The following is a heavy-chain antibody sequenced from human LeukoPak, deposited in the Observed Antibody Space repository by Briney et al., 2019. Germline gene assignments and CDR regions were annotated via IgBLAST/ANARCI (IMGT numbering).Heavy chain of an antibody. CDR2: IYYSGST. Sequence: SETLSLTCTVSGGSISSYYWSWIRQPPGKGLEWIGYIYYSGSTNYNPSLKSRVTISVDTSKNQFSLKLSSVTAADTAVYYCASPMGYSYGYILWGQGTLVTVSS. D-gene: IGHD5-18*01. J-gene: IGHJ4*02. CDR1: GGSISSYY. CDR3: ASPMGYSYGYIL. V-gene: IGHV4-59*08.